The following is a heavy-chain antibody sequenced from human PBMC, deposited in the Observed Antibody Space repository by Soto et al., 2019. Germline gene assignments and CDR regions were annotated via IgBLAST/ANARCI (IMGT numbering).Heavy chain of an antibody. CDR2: INAGHGNT. CDR1: GYTFPKYA. Sequence: QVQLVHSGAEVEKPGASVKVSCKASGYTFPKYAVLCVRQAPGQRLEWMGWINAGHGNTRFSQNLQDRVTSTWATSARTFDLGMSGLRSEDRAVYFWARGHLAVVPFAHWSYSMYAWGEGTTGTIS. CDR3: ARGHLAVVPFAHWSYSMYA. D-gene: IGHD2-2*01. V-gene: IGHV1-3*01. J-gene: IGHJ6*03.